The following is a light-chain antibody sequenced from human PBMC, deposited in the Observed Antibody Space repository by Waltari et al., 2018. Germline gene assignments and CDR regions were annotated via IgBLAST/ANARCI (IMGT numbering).Light chain of an antibody. V-gene: IGKV4-1*01. CDR2: WAS. CDR3: QQYSGSPLT. J-gene: IGKJ4*01. CDR1: QSLLDTSNNKNY. Sequence: DIVLTQSPDSLAVSLGERATINCKSSQSLLDTSNNKNYLAWYRQKPGQPPQLLLYWASTRNSGVPGRLSGGGSGSDFTLTISGLQADDVAVYYCQQYSGSPLTFGGGTKVEIE.